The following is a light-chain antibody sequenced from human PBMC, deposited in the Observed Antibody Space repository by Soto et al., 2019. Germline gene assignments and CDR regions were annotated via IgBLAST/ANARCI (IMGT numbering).Light chain of an antibody. CDR2: DVN. J-gene: IGLJ2*01. CDR1: SSDIGAYNF. CDR3: TSWTTSXTMI. V-gene: IGLV2-14*03. Sequence: QSALTQPASVSGSPGQSITISCTGTSSDIGAYNFVSWYQQHPGKAPKLMLYDVNIRPSGVSNRFSGSKSGNTASLTISGXXAEDXADYYCTSWTTSXTMIFGGGTKX.